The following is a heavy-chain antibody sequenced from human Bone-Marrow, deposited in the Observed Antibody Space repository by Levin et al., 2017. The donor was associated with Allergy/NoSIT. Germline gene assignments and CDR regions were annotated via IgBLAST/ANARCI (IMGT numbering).Heavy chain of an antibody. D-gene: IGHD2-15*01. J-gene: IGHJ6*02. CDR1: GGSISSNY. Sequence: SETLSLTCTVSGGSISSNYWSWIRQPPGKGLEWIGCIYYSGSSNYNPSLKSRVSISVDTSKNKLSVKLSSVTAADTAVYYCARYCTGASCGYYALDVWGPGATVTVS. CDR3: ARYCTGASCGYYALDV. CDR2: IYYSGSS. V-gene: IGHV4-59*13.